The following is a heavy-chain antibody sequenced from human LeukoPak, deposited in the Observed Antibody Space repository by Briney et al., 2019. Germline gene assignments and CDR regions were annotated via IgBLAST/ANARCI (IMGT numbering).Heavy chain of an antibody. CDR3: AKGSSSSSRYYFDY. V-gene: IGHV3-23*01. D-gene: IGHD6-6*01. Sequence: GGSLRLSCAASGFTFSSYAMRWVRQAQGKGLEWVSVISGSGGSTYYADSVKGRFTISRDNSKNTLYLQMNSLRAEDTAVYYCAKGSSSSSRYYFDYWGQGTLVTVSS. CDR1: GFTFSSYA. J-gene: IGHJ4*02. CDR2: ISGSGGST.